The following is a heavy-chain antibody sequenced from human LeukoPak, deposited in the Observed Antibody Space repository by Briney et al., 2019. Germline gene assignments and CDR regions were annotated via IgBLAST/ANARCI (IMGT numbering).Heavy chain of an antibody. V-gene: IGHV3-33*01. CDR3: TRGEEGWYFDV. CDR2: LLFDESQE. Sequence: GRSLRLSCVASGFSFSNYGMHWVRQAPGRGLEWLGVLLFDESQEYYAESVKGRFTISRDNSRKTVYLQMNSLRGDDTGVYYCTRGEEGWYFDVWGRGTMVTVSS. J-gene: IGHJ2*01. CDR1: GFSFSNYG.